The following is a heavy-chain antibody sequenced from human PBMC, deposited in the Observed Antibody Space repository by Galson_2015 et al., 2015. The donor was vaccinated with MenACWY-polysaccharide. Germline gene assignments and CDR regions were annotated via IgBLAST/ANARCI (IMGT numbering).Heavy chain of an antibody. CDR2: IKEDGSEK. D-gene: IGHD6-19*01. J-gene: IGHJ4*02. CDR3: AGGAGTKRRFDY. V-gene: IGHV3-7*01. Sequence: SLRLSCAASGFTFSSYWMNWVRQAPGKGLEWMANIKEDGSEKYYVDSVKGRFTISRDNAKNSLYLQMNSLRADDTAVYYCAGGAGTKRRFDYWGQGTLVTVSS. CDR1: GFTFSSYW.